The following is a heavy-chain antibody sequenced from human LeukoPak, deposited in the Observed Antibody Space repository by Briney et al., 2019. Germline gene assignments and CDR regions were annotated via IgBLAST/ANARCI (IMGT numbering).Heavy chain of an antibody. CDR2: IWYDGSNK. CDR1: GFSFGSYG. Sequence: GQSLRLSCAASGFSFGSYGMHWVRQAPGKGLEWVAAIWYDGSNKYQRDSLKGRVTISRDNSKSKLYLQMNSLRVEDTAFYYCARSGGDFYDSSGYGVIDYWGRGTLVTVSS. D-gene: IGHD3-22*01. J-gene: IGHJ4*02. CDR3: ARSGGDFYDSSGYGVIDY. V-gene: IGHV3-33*01.